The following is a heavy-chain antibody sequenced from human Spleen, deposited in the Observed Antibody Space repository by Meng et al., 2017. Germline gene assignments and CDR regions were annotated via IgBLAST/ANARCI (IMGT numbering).Heavy chain of an antibody. D-gene: IGHD3-9*01. J-gene: IGHJ4*02. CDR2: TYYRSKRYS. CDR3: ARGNSGYLDH. V-gene: IGHV6-1*01. CDR1: GDSVSSNSAA. Sequence: QVQLQQSGPGLVKPSQTLSLTCAISGDSVSSNSAAWNWIRQSPSRGLEWLGRTYYRSKRYSSYAVSVKSRITINPDTSKNQFSLQLISVTPEDAAIYFCARGNSGYLDHWGQGILVTVSS.